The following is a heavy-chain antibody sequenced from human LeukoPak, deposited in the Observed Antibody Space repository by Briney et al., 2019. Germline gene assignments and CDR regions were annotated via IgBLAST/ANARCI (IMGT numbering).Heavy chain of an antibody. V-gene: IGHV1-69*01. CDR1: GGTFSSYA. CDR3: AKDRQARSVAYDAFDI. Sequence: SVKVSCKASGGTFSSYAISWVRQAPGQGLEWMGGIIPIFGTANYAQKFQGRVTITADASTSTAYMELSSLRSEDTAVYYCAKDRQARSVAYDAFDIWGQGTMVTVSS. J-gene: IGHJ3*02. CDR2: IIPIFGTA. D-gene: IGHD3-3*01.